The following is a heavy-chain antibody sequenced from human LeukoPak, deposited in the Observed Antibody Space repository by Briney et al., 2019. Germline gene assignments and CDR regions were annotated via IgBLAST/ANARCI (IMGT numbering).Heavy chain of an antibody. CDR2: IYHSGST. CDR3: ASGRSGAAAGTAYYFDY. D-gene: IGHD6-13*01. J-gene: IGHJ4*02. Sequence: SGTLSLTCAVSGGSISSSNWWSWVRQPPGKGLEWIGEIYHSGSTNYNPSLKSRVTISVDKSKNQFSLKLSSVTAADTAVYYCASGRSGAAAGTAYYFDYWGQGTLVTVSS. V-gene: IGHV4-4*02. CDR1: GGSISSSNW.